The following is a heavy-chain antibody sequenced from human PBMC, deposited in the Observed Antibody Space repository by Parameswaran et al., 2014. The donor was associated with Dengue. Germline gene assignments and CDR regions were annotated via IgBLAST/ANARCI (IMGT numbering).Heavy chain of an antibody. CDR2: IKQDGSEK. Sequence: VRQAPGKGLEWVANIKQDGSEKYYVDSVKGRFTISRDNAKNSLYLQMNSLRAEDTAVYYCARDGAAAGIVDAFDIWGQGTMVTVSS. J-gene: IGHJ3*02. D-gene: IGHD6-13*01. V-gene: IGHV3-7*01. CDR3: ARDGAAAGIVDAFDI.